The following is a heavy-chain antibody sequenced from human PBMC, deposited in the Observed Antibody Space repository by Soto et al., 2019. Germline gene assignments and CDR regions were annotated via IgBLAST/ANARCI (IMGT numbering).Heavy chain of an antibody. CDR3: WSLFNYYDRSDYAEYYFHH. D-gene: IGHD3-22*01. Sequence: PSETLSLTCTVSGGSINSGYCWSWIRQHPGKGLERIGYIYYSGSANYNPSLKGRVTMSVDTSTNQFSLKLSAVTAADTAVYYCWSLFNYYDRSDYAEYYFHHWVPGKLIPVS. V-gene: IGHV4-31*03. CDR1: GGSINSGYC. CDR2: IYYSGSA. J-gene: IGHJ4*02.